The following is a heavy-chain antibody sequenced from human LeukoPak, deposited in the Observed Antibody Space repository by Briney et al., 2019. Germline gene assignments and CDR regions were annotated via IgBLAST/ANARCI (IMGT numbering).Heavy chain of an antibody. CDR2: ISSDGNT. D-gene: IGHD6-19*01. J-gene: IGHJ6*02. CDR3: VRGQEQFSSPWQWGPRRKNFYYYGMDV. V-gene: IGHV3-66*01. CDR1: GFTVSSSS. Sequence: AGGSLRLSCAASGFTVSSSSMNWVRLGPGKGLEWVSVISSDGNTYYADSVKGRFTISRDNSRNTLSLQMHGLRADDTAVYYCVRGQEQFSSPWQWGPRRKNFYYYGMDVWGQGTTVTVSS.